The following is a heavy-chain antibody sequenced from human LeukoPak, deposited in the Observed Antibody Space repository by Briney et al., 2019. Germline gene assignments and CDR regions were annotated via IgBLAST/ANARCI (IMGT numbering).Heavy chain of an antibody. CDR3: ARSLPYSSSAHDAFDI. V-gene: IGHV3-21*01. D-gene: IGHD6-6*01. CDR1: GFTFSSYN. CDR2: ISSSSSYI. Sequence: SGGSLRLSCAASGFTFSSYNMNWVRQAPGKGLEWGSSISSSSSYIYYADSVKGRFTTSRDNAKNSLYLQMNSLRAEDTAVYYCARSLPYSSSAHDAFDIWGQGTMVTVSS. J-gene: IGHJ3*02.